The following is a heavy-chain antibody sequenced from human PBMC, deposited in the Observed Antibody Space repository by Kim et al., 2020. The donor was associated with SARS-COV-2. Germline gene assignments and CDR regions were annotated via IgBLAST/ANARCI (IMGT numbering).Heavy chain of an antibody. CDR1: GGSMSSYY. CDR2: VYFSGGA. Sequence: SETLSLTCTVSGGSMSSYYWSWIRQPPGKGLEWIGFVYFSGGANYNPSLKSRVTISVDTSKNQFSLKLNSVTTADTAVYYCARNYRLPRVSGMDVWGRGTTVTVSS. V-gene: IGHV4-59*13. CDR3: ARNYRLPRVSGMDV. J-gene: IGHJ6*02. D-gene: IGHD3-10*01.